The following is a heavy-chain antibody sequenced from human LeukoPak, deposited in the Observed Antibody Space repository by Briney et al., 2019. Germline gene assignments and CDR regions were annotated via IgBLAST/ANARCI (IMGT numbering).Heavy chain of an antibody. Sequence: GGSLTLSCPASGFTFSSYWMRWVRQAPGKGREGVATMKHDGSEKYYVDSVKGRFIISRDNPKSSLYLQMNSLQAEDTAVYYCARSPTYYDFWSGYKFIDYWGQGTLVTVSS. CDR2: MKHDGSEK. CDR1: GFTFSSYW. CDR3: ARSPTYYDFWSGYKFIDY. J-gene: IGHJ4*02. V-gene: IGHV3-7*01. D-gene: IGHD3-3*01.